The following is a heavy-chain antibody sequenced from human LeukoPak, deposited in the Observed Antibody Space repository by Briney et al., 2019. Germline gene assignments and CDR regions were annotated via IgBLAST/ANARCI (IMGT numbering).Heavy chain of an antibody. V-gene: IGHV3-66*01. J-gene: IGHJ3*02. CDR3: ARAKRNGFDI. CDR2: IYSGGST. Sequence: GGSLRLSCAASGFTVSNNYMNWVRQAPGKGLEWVSVIYSGGSTSYADSVKGRFTISRDNSRNTVSLQMNSLRAEDTAVYYCARAKRNGFDIWGQGTMVTVSS. CDR1: GFTVSNNY.